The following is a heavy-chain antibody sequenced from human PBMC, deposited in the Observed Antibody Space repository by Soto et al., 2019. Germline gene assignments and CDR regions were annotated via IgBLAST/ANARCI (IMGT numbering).Heavy chain of an antibody. J-gene: IGHJ4*02. CDR2: IYYSGST. V-gene: IGHV4-31*03. CDR3: AGTTYYYDSSGYLDFDY. D-gene: IGHD3-22*01. CDR1: GGSISSGGYY. Sequence: SETLSLTCTVSGGSISSGGYYWSWIRQHLGKGLEWIGYIYYSGSTYYNPSLKSRVTISVDTSKNQFSLKLSSVTAADTAVYYCAGTTYYYDSSGYLDFDYWGQGTLVTVSS.